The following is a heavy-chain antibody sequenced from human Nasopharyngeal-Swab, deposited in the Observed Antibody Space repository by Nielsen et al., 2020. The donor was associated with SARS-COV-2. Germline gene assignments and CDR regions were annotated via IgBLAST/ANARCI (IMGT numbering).Heavy chain of an antibody. CDR1: GGSISSSSYY. Sequence: SETLSLTCTVSGGSISSSSYYWSWIRQPPGKGLEWIGYIYYSGSTNYNPSLKSRVTISVDTSKNQFSLKLSSVTAADTAVYYCAIGGDTAMVVDAFDIWGQGTMVTVSS. D-gene: IGHD5-18*01. V-gene: IGHV4-61*01. CDR3: AIGGDTAMVVDAFDI. CDR2: IYYSGST. J-gene: IGHJ3*02.